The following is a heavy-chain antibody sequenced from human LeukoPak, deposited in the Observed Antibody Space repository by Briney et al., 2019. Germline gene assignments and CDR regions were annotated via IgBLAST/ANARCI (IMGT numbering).Heavy chain of an antibody. CDR1: GGSFSGYY. D-gene: IGHD3-22*01. CDR2: INHSGST. J-gene: IGHJ6*02. V-gene: IGHV4-34*01. CDR3: ARQDAPYDSSINYYYYGMDV. Sequence: SETLSLTCAVYGGSFSGYYWSWIRQPPGKGLEWIGEINHSGSTNYNPSLKSRVTISVDTSKNQFSLKLSSVTAADTAVYYCARQDAPYDSSINYYYYGMDVWGQGTTVTVSS.